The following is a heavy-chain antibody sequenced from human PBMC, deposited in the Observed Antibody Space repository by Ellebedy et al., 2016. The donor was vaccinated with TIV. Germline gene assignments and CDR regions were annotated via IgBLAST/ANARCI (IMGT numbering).Heavy chain of an antibody. J-gene: IGHJ4*02. Sequence: GGSLRLSCAASGFTFSSYWMSWVRQAPGKGLEWVANIKQDGSEKYYVDSVKGRFTISRDNAKNSLYLQMNSLRAEDTAVYYCARDGYSSGWWGRLNYYFDYWGQGTLVTVSS. CDR1: GFTFSSYW. D-gene: IGHD6-19*01. CDR3: ARDGYSSGWWGRLNYYFDY. CDR2: IKQDGSEK. V-gene: IGHV3-7*01.